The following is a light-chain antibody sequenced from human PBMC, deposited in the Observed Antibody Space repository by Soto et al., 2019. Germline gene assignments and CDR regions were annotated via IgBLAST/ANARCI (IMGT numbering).Light chain of an antibody. Sequence: QSVLTQPPSASGSPGQSVTISCTGSSSDVGGYNYVAWYQQYPGKAPKLIIFEVSDRPSGISNRFSGSKSANTASLSISGLQAEDEADYYCSSYKRGATLVFGGGTKLTVL. CDR1: SSDVGGYNY. CDR2: EVS. CDR3: SSYKRGATLV. J-gene: IGLJ2*01. V-gene: IGLV2-14*01.